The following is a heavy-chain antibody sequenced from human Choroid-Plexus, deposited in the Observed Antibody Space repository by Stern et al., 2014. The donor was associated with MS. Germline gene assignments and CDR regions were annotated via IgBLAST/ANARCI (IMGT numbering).Heavy chain of an antibody. V-gene: IGHV1-2*02. Sequence: VQLVESGAEVKKPGASVKVSCKASGYIFTGYSIHWVRQAPGQGLERMAWINPNTGRTKYAQKFQGRVAMSRDATISTAYVELSSLTSDDTAVYYCARAQRGITIFGVVTDYYYLGMDVWGQGTTVTVSS. CDR1: GYIFTGYS. CDR2: INPNTGRT. D-gene: IGHD3-3*01. CDR3: ARAQRGITIFGVVTDYYYLGMDV. J-gene: IGHJ6*02.